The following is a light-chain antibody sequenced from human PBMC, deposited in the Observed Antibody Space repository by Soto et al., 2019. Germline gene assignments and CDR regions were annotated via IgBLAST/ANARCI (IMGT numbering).Light chain of an antibody. CDR2: EAS. CDR1: QSFNRW. V-gene: IGKV1-5*03. Sequence: DIQMTQSPSTLSASVGDRVTITCRASQSFNRWLAWFQQKPGKAPNLLIYEASTLESGVPSRFSGSGSGTEFTLPISSLQPDDCATCYSLHYNSYPRTFGQGIKVDIK. J-gene: IGKJ1*01. CDR3: LHYNSYPRT.